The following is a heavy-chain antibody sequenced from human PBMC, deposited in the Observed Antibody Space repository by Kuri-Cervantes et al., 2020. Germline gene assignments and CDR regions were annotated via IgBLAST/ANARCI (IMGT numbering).Heavy chain of an antibody. Sequence: ASVKVSCKASGNTFTSYYMHWVRQAPGQGLEWMGIINPSGGSTNYAEKFQSRVTMTRDTSTSTVYMELSSLRSEDTAVYYCAIKGVAAAWGYWGQGTLVTVSS. D-gene: IGHD6-25*01. V-gene: IGHV1-46*03. J-gene: IGHJ4*02. CDR3: AIKGVAAAWGY. CDR2: INPSGGST. CDR1: GNTFTSYY.